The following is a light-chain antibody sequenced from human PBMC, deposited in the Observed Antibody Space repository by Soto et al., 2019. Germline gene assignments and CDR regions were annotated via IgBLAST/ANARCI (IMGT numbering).Light chain of an antibody. V-gene: IGLV2-14*03. CDR1: SGDVCGYNY. J-gene: IGLJ1*01. Sequence: QSVLTQPASVSGSPGQSIAISCTGTSGDVCGYNYVSWYQQHPDKAPKLIIFDVSNRPSGISIRFSGSKSGNTASLTISGLQAEDEADYYCSSYTTTNTLGYVFGTGTKVTVL. CDR3: SSYTTTNTLGYV. CDR2: DVS.